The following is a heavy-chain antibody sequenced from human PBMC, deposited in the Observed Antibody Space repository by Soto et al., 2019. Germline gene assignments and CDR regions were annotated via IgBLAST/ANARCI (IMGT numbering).Heavy chain of an antibody. CDR1: GGSISSGDYY. Sequence: PSETLSLTCTVSGGSISSGDYYWSWIRQPPGKGLEWIGYIYYSGSTYYNPSLKSRVTISVDTSKNQFSLKLSSVTAADTAVYYCARGDSSGYIGSAGNFDYWGQGTLVTVSS. J-gene: IGHJ4*02. V-gene: IGHV4-30-4*01. CDR3: ARGDSSGYIGSAGNFDY. D-gene: IGHD3-22*01. CDR2: IYYSGST.